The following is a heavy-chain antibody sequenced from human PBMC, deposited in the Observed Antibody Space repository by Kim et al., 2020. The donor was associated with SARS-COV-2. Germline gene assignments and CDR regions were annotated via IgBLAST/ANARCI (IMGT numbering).Heavy chain of an antibody. CDR3: ARGGSGYAFDI. D-gene: IGHD6-19*01. J-gene: IGHJ3*02. Sequence: TKYSQKFQGRVTITRDTSASTAYMELSSLRSEDTAVYYCARGGSGYAFDIWGQGTMVTVSS. V-gene: IGHV1-3*01. CDR2: T.